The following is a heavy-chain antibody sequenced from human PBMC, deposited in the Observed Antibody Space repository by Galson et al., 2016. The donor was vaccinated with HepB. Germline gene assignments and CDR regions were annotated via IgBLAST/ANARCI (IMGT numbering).Heavy chain of an antibody. Sequence: SLRLSCAASGFTFSSFGMYWVRQAPGKGLEWVAVIWYDGSNKYYADSVKGRFTISRDNAKNTLYTQMNSLRAEDTAAYYCARESPTTAGAFDIRGQGTMVTVSS. V-gene: IGHV3-33*01. CDR1: GFTFSSFG. D-gene: IGHD4-17*01. J-gene: IGHJ3*02. CDR2: IWYDGSNK. CDR3: ARESPTTAGAFDI.